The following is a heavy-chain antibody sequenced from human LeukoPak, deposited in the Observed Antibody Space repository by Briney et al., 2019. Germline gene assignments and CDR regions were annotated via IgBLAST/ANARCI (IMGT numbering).Heavy chain of an antibody. CDR1: GYTFTGYY. D-gene: IGHD6-13*01. CDR3: AKDEARWY. Sequence: ASVKVSCKASGYTFTGYYLHWVRQAPGQGLEWLGWINPNTGGTNYAQKFQSRVTMTRDTSISTAYMKMSRLRSDDTAVYYCAKDEARWYWGQGTLVTVSS. CDR2: INPNTGGT. J-gene: IGHJ4*02. V-gene: IGHV1-2*02.